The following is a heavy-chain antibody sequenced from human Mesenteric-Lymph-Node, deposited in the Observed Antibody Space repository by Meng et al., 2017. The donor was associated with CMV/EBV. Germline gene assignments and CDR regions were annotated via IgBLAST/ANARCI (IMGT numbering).Heavy chain of an antibody. D-gene: IGHD6-13*01. V-gene: IGHV4-39*07. CDR2: KYYSGST. Sequence: SETLSLTCTVSGGSISSSSYYWGWIRQPPGKGLEWIGSKYYSGSTYYNPSLKGRVTISVDTSKNQLSLKLSSVTAADTAVYYYASAIELAAAICSVFDVWGQGTMVTVSS. J-gene: IGHJ3*01. CDR3: ASAIELAAAICSVFDV. CDR1: GGSISSSSYY.